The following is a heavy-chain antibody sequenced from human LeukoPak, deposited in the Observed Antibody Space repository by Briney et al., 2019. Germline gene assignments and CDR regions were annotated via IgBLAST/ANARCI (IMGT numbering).Heavy chain of an antibody. J-gene: IGHJ4*02. V-gene: IGHV3-15*01. CDR3: TLTAGYCSGGSCYGY. CDR2: IKSKTDGGTT. CDR1: GFTFSNAW. D-gene: IGHD2-15*01. Sequence: GGSLRLSCAASGFTFSNAWMSWVRQAPGKGLEWVGRIKSKTDGGTTDYAAPVKGRFTIPRDDSKNTLYLQMNSLKTEDTAVYYCTLTAGYCSGGSCYGYWGQGTLVTVSS.